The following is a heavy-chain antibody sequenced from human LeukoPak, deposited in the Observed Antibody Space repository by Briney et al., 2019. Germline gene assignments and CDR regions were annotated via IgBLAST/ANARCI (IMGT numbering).Heavy chain of an antibody. V-gene: IGHV3-48*04. CDR3: ARRSDYGYFDS. D-gene: IGHD3-16*01. Sequence: TGVSLTLSCGASGFTLNGYNMNGARQAPGGGLEGISYVSSGNTTIYYADSVKGPFTISRDNAKNSMYLQMNSRRAEDTAVYYCARRSDYGYFDSWGQGTLVTVSS. CDR2: VSSGNTTI. CDR1: GFTLNGYN. J-gene: IGHJ4*02.